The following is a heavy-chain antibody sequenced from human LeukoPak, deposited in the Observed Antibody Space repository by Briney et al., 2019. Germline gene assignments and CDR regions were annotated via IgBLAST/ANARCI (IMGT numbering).Heavy chain of an antibody. CDR3: ARGVSGYSSGWYRGIDY. V-gene: IGHV4-61*02. CDR2: IYTSGST. CDR1: GGSISSGSYY. D-gene: IGHD6-19*01. Sequence: PSETLSLTCTVSGGSISSGSYYWSWIRQPAGKGLEWIGRIYTSGSTNYNPSLKSRVTISVDTSKNQFSLKLSSVTAADTAVYYCARGVSGYSSGWYRGIDYWGQGTLVTVSS. J-gene: IGHJ4*02.